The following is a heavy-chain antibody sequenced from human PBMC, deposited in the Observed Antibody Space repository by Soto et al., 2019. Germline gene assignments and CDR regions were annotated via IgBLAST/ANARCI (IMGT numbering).Heavy chain of an antibody. Sequence: XXVKVSCKASGYTFTSYGISRVRQAPGQGLEWMGWISAYNGNTNYAQKLQGRVTMTTDTSTSTAYMELRSLRSDDTAVYYCARVATRNWFDPWGQGTLVTVSS. V-gene: IGHV1-18*01. D-gene: IGHD1-1*01. CDR1: GYTFTSYG. CDR2: ISAYNGNT. J-gene: IGHJ5*02. CDR3: ARVATRNWFDP.